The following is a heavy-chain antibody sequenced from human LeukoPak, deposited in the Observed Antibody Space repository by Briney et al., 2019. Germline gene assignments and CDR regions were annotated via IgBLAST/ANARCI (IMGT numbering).Heavy chain of an antibody. D-gene: IGHD3-10*01. CDR3: ARGFGYGSGSHYNVEIWFDP. CDR1: GYTLTELS. Sequence: ASVKVSCKVSGYTLTELSMHWVRQAPGKGLEWMGDFEPEDGETSYAQEFQGRVTMTEDTSTNTAYMELNNLRSEDTAVYYCARGFGYGSGSHYNVEIWFDPWGQGTQVTVSS. CDR2: FEPEDGET. J-gene: IGHJ5*02. V-gene: IGHV1-24*01.